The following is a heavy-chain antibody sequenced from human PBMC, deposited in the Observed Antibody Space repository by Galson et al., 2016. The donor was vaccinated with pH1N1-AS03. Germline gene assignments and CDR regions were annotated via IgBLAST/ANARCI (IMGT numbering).Heavy chain of an antibody. Sequence: SLRLSCAASGFTFNEYYMSWIRQAPGKGLEWVAYISSSGSNIYYRDSVKGRFTVSRDNAKNSVYLQMDSLRLDDSAVYYCVKEGRGYYGAGSPYGGQGPLVTVSS. CDR2: ISSSGSNI. D-gene: IGHD3-10*01. V-gene: IGHV3-11*01. J-gene: IGHJ4*02. CDR3: VKEGRGYYGAGSPY. CDR1: GFTFNEYY.